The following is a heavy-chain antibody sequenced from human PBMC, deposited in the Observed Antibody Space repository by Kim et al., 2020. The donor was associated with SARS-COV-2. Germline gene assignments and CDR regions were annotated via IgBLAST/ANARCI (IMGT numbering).Heavy chain of an antibody. J-gene: IGHJ4*02. D-gene: IGHD1-20*01. CDR1: GGSISSSSYY. Sequence: SETLSLTCTVSGGSISSSSYYWGWIRQPPGKGLEWIGSIYYSGSTYYNPSLKSRVTISVDTSKNQFSLKLSSVTAADTAVYYCASLHITGTPIEDYWGQGTLVTVSS. CDR3: ASLHITGTPIEDY. V-gene: IGHV4-39*07. CDR2: IYYSGST.